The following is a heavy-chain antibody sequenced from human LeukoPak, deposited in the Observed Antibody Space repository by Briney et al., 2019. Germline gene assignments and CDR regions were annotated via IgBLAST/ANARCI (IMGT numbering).Heavy chain of an antibody. V-gene: IGHV4-61*02. CDR1: GGSISSGSYY. D-gene: IGHD6-19*01. CDR3: ARHQISSGWSLYFDS. CDR2: IYTSGST. Sequence: SQTLSLTCTVSGGSISSGSYYWSWIRQPAGKGLEWIGRIYTSGSTNYNPSLKSRVTISVDTSKNQFSLKLSSVTVADTAVFYCARHQISSGWSLYFDSWGQGILVTVSS. J-gene: IGHJ4*02.